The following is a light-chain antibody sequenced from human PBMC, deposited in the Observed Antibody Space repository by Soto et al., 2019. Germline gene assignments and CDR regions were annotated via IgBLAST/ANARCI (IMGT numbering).Light chain of an antibody. CDR1: QSVSSN. J-gene: IGKJ1*01. Sequence: EIVMTQSPATLSVSPGERATLSCRASQSVSSNLAWYQQKPGQAPRLLIYGAATMATGIPARFSGSGSGTEFTLTISSLQSEDCAVYYCQQYNNWPPWTFGQGTKVEIK. V-gene: IGKV3-15*01. CDR2: GAA. CDR3: QQYNNWPPWT.